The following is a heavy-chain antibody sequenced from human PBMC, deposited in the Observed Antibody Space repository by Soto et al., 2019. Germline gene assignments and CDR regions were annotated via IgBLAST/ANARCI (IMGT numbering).Heavy chain of an antibody. CDR2: SIPIFGTA. J-gene: IGHJ6*02. CDR1: GGTFSSYA. CDR3: ARGVDDFGDYVGGDYYYGMDV. Sequence: QVQLVQSGAEVKKPGSSVKVSCKASGGTFSSYAISWVRQAPGQGLEWMGGSIPIFGTANYAQKFQGRVTITADESTSTAYMELSSLISEDTAVYYCARGVDDFGDYVGGDYYYGMDVLGQGTTVTVSS. V-gene: IGHV1-69*12. D-gene: IGHD4-17*01.